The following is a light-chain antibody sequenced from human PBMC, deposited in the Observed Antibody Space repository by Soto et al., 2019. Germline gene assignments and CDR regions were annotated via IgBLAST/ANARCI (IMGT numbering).Light chain of an antibody. Sequence: DILMTQSPSSLSTSVGDRVTITCRASQGISNFLAWYQQKPGKVPKLLISAASTLQSGVPSRFSGSGSGTDFTLTITSLQPEDVATYYCQKYSSVITFGQGTRLEIK. J-gene: IGKJ5*01. CDR3: QKYSSVIT. CDR2: AAS. CDR1: QGISNF. V-gene: IGKV1-27*01.